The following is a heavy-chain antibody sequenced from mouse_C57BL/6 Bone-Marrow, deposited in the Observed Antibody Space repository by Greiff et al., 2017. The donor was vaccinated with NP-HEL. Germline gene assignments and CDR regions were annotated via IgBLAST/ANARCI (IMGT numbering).Heavy chain of an antibody. CDR2: IDPEDGDT. CDR1: GFNIKDYY. CDR3: DRYDYDGGSAWFAY. V-gene: IGHV14-2*01. D-gene: IGHD2-4*01. Sequence: EVQGVESGAELVKPGASVKLSCTASGFNIKDYYMHWVKQRTEQGLEWIGRIDPEDGDTKYAPKFQGKATITADTSSNTAYLQLSSLTSEDTAVDYCDRYDYDGGSAWFAYWGQGTLVTVSA. J-gene: IGHJ3*01.